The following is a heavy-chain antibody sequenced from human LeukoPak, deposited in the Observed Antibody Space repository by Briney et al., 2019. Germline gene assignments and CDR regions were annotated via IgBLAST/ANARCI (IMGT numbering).Heavy chain of an antibody. CDR3: AGDRSSGWFPY. CDR2: INTEGSST. CDR1: GFTFSTHW. Sequence: GGSLRLSCAASGFTFSTHWMHWVRQAPGKGLVWVSSINTEGSSTTYADSVKGRFTISRDNAKNTLNLQMNSLRAEDTAVYYCAGDRSSGWFPYWGRGTLVTVSS. V-gene: IGHV3-74*01. D-gene: IGHD6-19*01. J-gene: IGHJ4*02.